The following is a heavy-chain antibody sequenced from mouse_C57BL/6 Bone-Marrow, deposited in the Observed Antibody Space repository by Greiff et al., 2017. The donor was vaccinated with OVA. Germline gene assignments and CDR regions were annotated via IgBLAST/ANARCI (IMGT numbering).Heavy chain of an antibody. D-gene: IGHD2-4*01. J-gene: IGHJ2*01. CDR3: ARERGMAYDYDGNFDY. CDR2: IYPGSGNT. V-gene: IGHV1-76*01. CDR1: GYTFTDYY. Sequence: VQLQQSGAELVRPGASVKLSCKASGYTFTDYYINWVKQRPGQGLEWIARIYPGSGNTYYNEKFKGKATLTAEKSSSTAYMQLSSLTSEDSAVYFCARERGMAYDYDGNFDYWGQGTTLTVSS.